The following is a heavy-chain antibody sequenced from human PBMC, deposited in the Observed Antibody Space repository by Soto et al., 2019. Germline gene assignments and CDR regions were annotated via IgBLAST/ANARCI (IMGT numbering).Heavy chain of an antibody. CDR1: GGSVSSGSYY. V-gene: IGHV4-61*01. CDR3: AREVGLVVVSYGMDV. J-gene: IGHJ6*02. D-gene: IGHD3-22*01. Sequence: QVQLQESGPGLVKPSETLSLTCTVSGGSVSSGSYYWSWIRQPPGKGLEWIGYIYYSGSTNYNPSLKSRVTISVDTSKNQFSLKLSSVTAADTAVYYCAREVGLVVVSYGMDVWGQGTTVTVSS. CDR2: IYYSGST.